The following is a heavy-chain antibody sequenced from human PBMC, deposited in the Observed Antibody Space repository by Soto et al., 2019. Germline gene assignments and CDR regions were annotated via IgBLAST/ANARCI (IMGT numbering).Heavy chain of an antibody. CDR3: AKGSYGDYRYNWFDP. CDR2: ISGSGGST. V-gene: IGHV3-23*01. Sequence: EVQLLESGGGLVQPGGSLRLSCAASGFTFSSYAMSWVRQAPGKGLEWVSAISGSGGSTYYTDSVKGRFTISRDNSKNTLYLQMNSRRAEDTAVYYCAKGSYGDYRYNWFDPWGQGTLVTVSS. CDR1: GFTFSSYA. D-gene: IGHD4-17*01. J-gene: IGHJ5*02.